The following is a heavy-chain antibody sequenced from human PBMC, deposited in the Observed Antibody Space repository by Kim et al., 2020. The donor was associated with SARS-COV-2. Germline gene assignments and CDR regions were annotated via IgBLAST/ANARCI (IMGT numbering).Heavy chain of an antibody. D-gene: IGHD6-6*01. CDR3: ARRWGGDSSSSYYYYYYGMDV. J-gene: IGHJ6*02. CDR2: IDPSDSYT. CDR1: GYSFTSYW. Sequence: GESLKISCKGSGYSFTSYWISWVRQMPGKGLEWMGRIDPSDSYTNYSPSFQGHVTISADKSISTAYLQWSSLKASDTAMYYCARRWGGDSSSSYYYYYYGMDVWGQGTTVTVSS. V-gene: IGHV5-10-1*01.